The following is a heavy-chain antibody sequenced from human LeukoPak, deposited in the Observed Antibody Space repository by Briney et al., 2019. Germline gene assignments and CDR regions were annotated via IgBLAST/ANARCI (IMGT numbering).Heavy chain of an antibody. V-gene: IGHV1-2*02. CDR1: GYTFTAYY. CDR2: INSNSGDT. J-gene: IGHJ4*02. CDR3: ARGDVYFDY. Sequence: ASVKVSYKASGYTFTAYYMQWVRQAPGQGLECMGWINSNSGDTNYAQKFQGRVTMTWDTSISTAYMELSRLRSDDTAVYYCARGDVYFDYWGQGSLVTVSS.